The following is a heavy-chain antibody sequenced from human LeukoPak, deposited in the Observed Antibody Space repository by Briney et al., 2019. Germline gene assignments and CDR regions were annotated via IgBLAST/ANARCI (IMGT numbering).Heavy chain of an antibody. Sequence: PSETLSLTCAVYGGSFSGYYWSWIRQPPGKGLEWIGEINHSGSTNYNPSLKSRVTISVDTSKNQFPLKLSSVTAADTAVYYCARGGAAADWYYYGMDVWGQGTTVTVSS. CDR2: INHSGST. J-gene: IGHJ6*02. CDR3: ARGGAAADWYYYGMDV. D-gene: IGHD6-13*01. V-gene: IGHV4-34*01. CDR1: GGSFSGYY.